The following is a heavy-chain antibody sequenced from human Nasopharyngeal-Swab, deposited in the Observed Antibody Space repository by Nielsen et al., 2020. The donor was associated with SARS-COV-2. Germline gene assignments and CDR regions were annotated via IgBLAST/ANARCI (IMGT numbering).Heavy chain of an antibody. CDR3: ARVSSKRFTFDY. J-gene: IGHJ4*02. CDR2: ISYDGANK. D-gene: IGHD3-16*01. V-gene: IGHV3-30-3*01. Sequence: VREAPGKGLEWVGLISYDGANKHYADSVKGRISISRNNSNNTLYLEMNTPRPEDTAIYYCARVSSKRFTFDYWGQGALVTVSS.